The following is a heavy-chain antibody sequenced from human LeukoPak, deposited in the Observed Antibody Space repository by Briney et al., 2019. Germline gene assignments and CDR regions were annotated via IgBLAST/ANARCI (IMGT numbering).Heavy chain of an antibody. CDR1: GGSISSGGYY. Sequence: PSQTLSLTCTVSGGSISSGGYYWSWIRQHPGKGLEWIGYIYYSGSTYYNPSLKSRVTISVDTSKNQFSLKLSSVTAADTAVYYCARMRIVVVTAIRGRYYFDYWGQGTLVTVSS. CDR3: ARMRIVVVTAIRGRYYFDY. J-gene: IGHJ4*02. V-gene: IGHV4-31*03. D-gene: IGHD2-21*02. CDR2: IYYSGST.